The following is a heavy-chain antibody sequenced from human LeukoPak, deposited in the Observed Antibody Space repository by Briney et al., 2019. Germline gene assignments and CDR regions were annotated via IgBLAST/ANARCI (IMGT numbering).Heavy chain of an antibody. CDR3: ARGGYSYTDY. J-gene: IGHJ4*02. D-gene: IGHD5-18*01. Sequence: GGSLRLSCAASGFTFSHYWMSWVRQAPGKGLEWVAKIKEEGSEKYYVDSVEGRFTISRDNVKNSLYLQMNSLSAEDTAVYYCARGGYSYTDYWGQGNLVTVSS. CDR1: GFTFSHYW. V-gene: IGHV3-7*03. CDR2: IKEEGSEK.